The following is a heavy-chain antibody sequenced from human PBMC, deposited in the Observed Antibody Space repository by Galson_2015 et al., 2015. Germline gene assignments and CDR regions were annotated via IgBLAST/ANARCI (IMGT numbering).Heavy chain of an antibody. V-gene: IGHV3-74*01. D-gene: IGHD1-26*01. J-gene: IGHJ3*02. CDR1: GFTFSSYW. CDR2: INSDGSST. Sequence: SLRLSCAASGFTFSSYWMHWVRQAPGKGLVWVSRINSDGSSTSYADSVKGRFTISRDNAKNTLYLQMNSLRAEDTAVYYCARGAKWELLAFDIWGQGTMVTVSS. CDR3: ARGAKWELLAFDI.